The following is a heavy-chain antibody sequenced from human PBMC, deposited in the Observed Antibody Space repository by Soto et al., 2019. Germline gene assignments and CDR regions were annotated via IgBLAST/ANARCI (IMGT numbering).Heavy chain of an antibody. J-gene: IGHJ4*02. CDR1: GFTFSSYA. Sequence: PGGSLRLSCAASGFTFSSYAMHWVRQAPGKGLEYVSAISSNGGSTYYANSVKGRFTISRDNSKNTLYLQMGSLRAEDMAVYYCARDAPYYYDSSGVPDYWGQGT. V-gene: IGHV3-64*01. CDR3: ARDAPYYYDSSGVPDY. CDR2: ISSNGGST. D-gene: IGHD3-22*01.